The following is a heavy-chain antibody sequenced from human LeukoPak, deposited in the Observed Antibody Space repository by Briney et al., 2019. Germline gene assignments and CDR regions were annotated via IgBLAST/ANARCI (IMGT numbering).Heavy chain of an antibody. V-gene: IGHV3-30*04. CDR1: GFTFSGYA. Sequence: GGSLRLSCAASGFTFSGYAMHWVRQAPGKGLEWVALMSYDGSSQYYADSVKGRFTISRANSKNTLYLHMDSLRVEDTAVFYCARDGVATARYNYYYYMDVWGKGTTVTVSS. J-gene: IGHJ6*03. CDR3: ARDGVATARYNYYYYMDV. D-gene: IGHD2-21*02. CDR2: MSYDGSSQ.